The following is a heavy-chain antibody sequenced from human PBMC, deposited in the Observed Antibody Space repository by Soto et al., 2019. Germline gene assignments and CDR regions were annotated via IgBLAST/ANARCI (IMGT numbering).Heavy chain of an antibody. J-gene: IGHJ3*02. Sequence: SETLSLTCAVYGGSFSGYYWSWIRQPPGKGLEWIGEINHSGSTNYNPSLKSRVTISVDTSKNQFSLKLSSVTAADTAVYYCASLPWIQLWSGHDAFDIWGQGTMVTVSS. CDR1: GGSFSGYY. CDR2: INHSGST. CDR3: ASLPWIQLWSGHDAFDI. V-gene: IGHV4-34*01. D-gene: IGHD5-18*01.